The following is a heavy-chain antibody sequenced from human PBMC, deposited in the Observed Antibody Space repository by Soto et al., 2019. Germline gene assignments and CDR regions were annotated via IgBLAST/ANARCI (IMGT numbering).Heavy chain of an antibody. Sequence: QLQLQESGPGLVKPSETLSLTCTVSGGSISSSSYYWGWIRQPPGKGLEWIGSIYYSGSTYYNPFLKSRVTISVDTSKIHFSLKLSSVTAADTAVYYCARRGHGDLGHWGQGTLVTVSS. D-gene: IGHD4-17*01. CDR3: ARRGHGDLGH. V-gene: IGHV4-39*01. CDR1: GGSISSSSYY. CDR2: IYYSGST. J-gene: IGHJ1*01.